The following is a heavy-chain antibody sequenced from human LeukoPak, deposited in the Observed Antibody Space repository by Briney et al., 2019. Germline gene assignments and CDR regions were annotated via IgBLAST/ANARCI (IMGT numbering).Heavy chain of an antibody. CDR2: IHSRGTT. V-gene: IGHV4-59*13. D-gene: IGHD4-17*01. J-gene: IGHJ4*02. CDR3: ARDEYGDFQGFDF. Sequence: SETLSLTCSVSGVSITSYYWNWIRQSPGKGLEWLGNIHSRGTTNYNPSLKSRVTLSLDTSKSQFALKVTSVTAADTAVYYCARDEYGDFQGFDFWGQGTRVTVSS. CDR1: GVSITSYY.